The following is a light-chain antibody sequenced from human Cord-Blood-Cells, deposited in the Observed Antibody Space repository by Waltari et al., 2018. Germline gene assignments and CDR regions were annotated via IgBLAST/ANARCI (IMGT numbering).Light chain of an antibody. CDR1: SSDVGGYNY. CDR3: SSYTSSSVV. CDR2: DVS. V-gene: IGLV2-14*01. Sequence: QSALTQPASVSGSPGQWISISCTGTSSDVGGYNYGSWYQQHPGKAPKLMIYDVSNRPLGVSNRFSGSKSGNTAFLTISGLQAEDEADYYCSSYTSSSVVFGGGTKLTVL. J-gene: IGLJ2*01.